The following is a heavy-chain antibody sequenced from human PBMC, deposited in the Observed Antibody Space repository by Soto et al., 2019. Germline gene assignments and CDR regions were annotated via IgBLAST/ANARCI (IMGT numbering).Heavy chain of an antibody. CDR1: GGSITSGDSY. CDR2: MDYSGDT. V-gene: IGHV4-39*01. D-gene: IGHD3-10*01. Sequence: SETLSLTCTVSGGSITSGDSYWGWIRQPPGEGLEWIGTMDYSGDTTYNPSLESRVTISVDTSKNQFSLRLSFVTAADTAVYYCARRTPLYASESSRFDPWGQGALVTVS. CDR3: ARRTPLYASESSRFDP. J-gene: IGHJ5*02.